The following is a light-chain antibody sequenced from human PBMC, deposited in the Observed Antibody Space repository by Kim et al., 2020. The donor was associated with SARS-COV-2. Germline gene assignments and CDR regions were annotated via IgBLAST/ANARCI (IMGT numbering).Light chain of an antibody. Sequence: QTVTLSCSGGDANIGRTFVYWYQQLPGTAPKLLIYANYQRPSGVPDRFSASKSDTSASLAISGLQSEDEADYYCAAWDDNLSGRLFGGGTQLTVL. CDR1: DANIGRTF. V-gene: IGLV1-47*02. J-gene: IGLJ3*02. CDR3: AAWDDNLSGRL. CDR2: ANY.